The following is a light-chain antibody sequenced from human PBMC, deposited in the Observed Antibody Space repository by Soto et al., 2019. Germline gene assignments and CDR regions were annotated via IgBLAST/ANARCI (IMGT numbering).Light chain of an antibody. CDR2: DVS. J-gene: IGLJ1*01. Sequence: QSALTQHASVSWSPGLSIAISCTGTSSDVGAYNYVSWYQQHPSNAPKLMIFDVSNRPSGVSNRFSGSKSGNTASLTISGHQAEDEADYYCTSYTTSGNYVFGIGTKLTV. V-gene: IGLV2-14*01. CDR1: SSDVGAYNY. CDR3: TSYTTSGNYV.